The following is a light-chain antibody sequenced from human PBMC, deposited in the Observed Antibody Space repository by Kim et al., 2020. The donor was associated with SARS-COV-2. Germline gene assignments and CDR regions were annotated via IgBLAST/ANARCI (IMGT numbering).Light chain of an antibody. J-gene: IGKJ1*01. CDR1: QNLGIN. CDR3: QQYKDFFWT. CDR2: GAA. Sequence: PGQSGTLSCRASQNLGINLAWYQQKHGQSPRLLVFGAATRASGVAARFRGSGSGTEFTLTISNLQSDDSAVYYCQQYKDFFWTFGQGTKVDI. V-gene: IGKV3-15*01.